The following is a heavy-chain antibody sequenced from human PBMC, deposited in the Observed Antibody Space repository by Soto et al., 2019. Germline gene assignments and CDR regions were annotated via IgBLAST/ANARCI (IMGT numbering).Heavy chain of an antibody. CDR1: GGSIRSYY. Sequence: SETLSLTCTVAGGSIRSYYCSWILQPPGKGLEWIGYIYYSGSTDYNPSLKSRVTISVDTSKNQSSLKLSSVTAADTAVYYCARGFSGWYYFDYWGQGTLVTVSS. CDR2: IYYSGST. J-gene: IGHJ4*02. D-gene: IGHD6-19*01. V-gene: IGHV4-59*01. CDR3: ARGFSGWYYFDY.